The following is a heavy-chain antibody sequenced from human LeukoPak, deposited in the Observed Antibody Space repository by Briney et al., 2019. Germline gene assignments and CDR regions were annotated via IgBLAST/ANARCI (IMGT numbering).Heavy chain of an antibody. D-gene: IGHD4-17*01. CDR1: GFTFRSYG. CDR3: ARRDRHDYEGRYYGTDV. J-gene: IGHJ6*02. V-gene: IGHV3-33*01. Sequence: GGSLRLSCAASGFTFRSYGMHWVRQAPGKGLEWVAVIWYDGSNKYYADSVKGRFTISRDNSKSTLYLQMDSLRAEDTAVYYCARRDRHDYEGRYYGTDVWGQGTTVTVSS. CDR2: IWYDGSNK.